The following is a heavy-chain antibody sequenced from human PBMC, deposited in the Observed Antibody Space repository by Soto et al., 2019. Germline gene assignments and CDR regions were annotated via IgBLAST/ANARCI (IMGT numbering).Heavy chain of an antibody. J-gene: IGHJ6*02. CDR2: IIPIFGTA. Sequence: ASEKVPCKASGGTFISYAISWVLQAPGQGLEWMGGIIPIFGTANYAQKFQGRVTITEDKSTSTAYMELSRLRSEDTAVYYCARDYYYDSSGPRPYGMDVWGQGTTVTVSS. CDR1: GGTFISYA. D-gene: IGHD3-22*01. V-gene: IGHV1-69*06. CDR3: ARDYYYDSSGPRPYGMDV.